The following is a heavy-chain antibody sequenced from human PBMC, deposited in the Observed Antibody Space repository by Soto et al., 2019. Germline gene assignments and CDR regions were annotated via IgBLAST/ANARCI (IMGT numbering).Heavy chain of an antibody. J-gene: IGHJ4*02. V-gene: IGHV1-18*01. CDR2: ISAYNGNT. Sequence: QVQLVQSGAEVKKPGASVKVSCKASGYTFTSYGISWVRQAPGQGLEWMGWISAYNGNTHYAQKLQGRVTMTTDTSTSTGYRGLRSLRSDDTAVYYCARAYKGMAVGDHYWGQGTLVTVSS. CDR1: GYTFTSYG. D-gene: IGHD6-19*01. CDR3: ARAYKGMAVGDHY.